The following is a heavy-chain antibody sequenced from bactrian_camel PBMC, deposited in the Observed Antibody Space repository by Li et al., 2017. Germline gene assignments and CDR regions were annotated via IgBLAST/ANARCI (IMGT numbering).Heavy chain of an antibody. D-gene: IGHD5*01. CDR1: GDTPSSYC. J-gene: IGHJ6*01. Sequence: QVQLVESGGGSVQVGGSLRLTCKLSGDTPSSYCMAWFRQVPGKEREGVARINNGGGSPYYVNSARGRFAISKDNAKNTLYLQMNSLKPEDTAMYYCAADPCVGEPRQWEEGGETMVTLTSWILGFGYWGQGTQVTVS. CDR3: AADPCVGEPRQWEEGGETMVTLTSWILGFGY. V-gene: IGHV3S1*01. CDR2: INNGGGSP.